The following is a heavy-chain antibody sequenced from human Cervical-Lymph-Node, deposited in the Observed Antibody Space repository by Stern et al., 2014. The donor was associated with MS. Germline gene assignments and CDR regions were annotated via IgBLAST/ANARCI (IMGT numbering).Heavy chain of an antibody. CDR3: AKALAVAGPGSDY. J-gene: IGHJ4*02. CDR2: ISYDGSNK. Sequence: MQLVESGGGVVQPGRSLRLSWAASGFPFSSYGIHGVPQAPGKGLGGGAVISYDGSNKYYADSVKGRFTISRDNSKNTLYLQMNSLRAEDTAVYYCAKALAVAGPGSDYWGQGTLVTVSS. D-gene: IGHD6-19*01. CDR1: GFPFSSYG. V-gene: IGHV3-30*18.